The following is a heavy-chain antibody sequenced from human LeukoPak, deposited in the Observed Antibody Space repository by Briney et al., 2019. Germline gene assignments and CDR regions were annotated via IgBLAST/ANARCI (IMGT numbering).Heavy chain of an antibody. Sequence: GGSLRLSCAASGFTFSSYWMSWVRQAPGKGLEWVANIKKDGSEKYYVDSVKGRFTISRDNAKTSLYLQMNSLRAEDTAVYYCARDRGWSQTYGSGSYGLDYWGQGTLVTVSS. J-gene: IGHJ4*02. CDR1: GFTFSSYW. CDR3: ARDRGWSQTYGSGSYGLDY. V-gene: IGHV3-7*01. CDR2: IKKDGSEK. D-gene: IGHD3-10*01.